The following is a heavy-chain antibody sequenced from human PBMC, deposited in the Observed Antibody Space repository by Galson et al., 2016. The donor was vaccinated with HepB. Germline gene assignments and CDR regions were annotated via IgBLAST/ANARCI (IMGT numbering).Heavy chain of an antibody. D-gene: IGHD2-8*01. Sequence: SLRLSCAASGFTFVSYTVNWVRQAPGKGLECVSSISGSGSHIHYLDSVKGRFTISRDNAKNSLYLQMNGLRAEDTALYYCAVLIASNGHLDSWGQGTLVTVSS. V-gene: IGHV3-21*01. J-gene: IGHJ4*02. CDR2: ISGSGSHI. CDR1: GFTFVSYT. CDR3: AVLIASNGHLDS.